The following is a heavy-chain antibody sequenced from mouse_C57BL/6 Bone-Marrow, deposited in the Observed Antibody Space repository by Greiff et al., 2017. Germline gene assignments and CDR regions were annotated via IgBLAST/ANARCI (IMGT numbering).Heavy chain of an antibody. CDR3: ARSPNYYGSSDWYFDV. CDR1: GYTFTGYW. V-gene: IGHV1-9*01. CDR2: ILPGSGST. D-gene: IGHD1-1*01. Sequence: QVQLKQSGAELMKPGASVKLSCKATGYTFTGYWIEWVKQRPGHGLEWIGEILPGSGSTNYNEKFKGKATFTADTSSNTAYMQLSSLTTEDSAIYYCARSPNYYGSSDWYFDVWGTGTTVTVSS. J-gene: IGHJ1*03.